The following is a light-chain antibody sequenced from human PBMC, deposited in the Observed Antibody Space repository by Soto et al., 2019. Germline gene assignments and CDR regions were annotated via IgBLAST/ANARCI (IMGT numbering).Light chain of an antibody. V-gene: IGKV1-33*01. CDR1: QDISNY. CDR3: QQYDNVLT. J-gene: IGKJ4*01. Sequence: DIQMTQSPSSLSASVGDRVTITCQASQDISNYLNWYQQQPGKAPKLLIYGASNLQTGVPSRFSGSGFGTHFTFSISSLQPEDIATYYWQQYDNVLTFGGGTKVEIK. CDR2: GAS.